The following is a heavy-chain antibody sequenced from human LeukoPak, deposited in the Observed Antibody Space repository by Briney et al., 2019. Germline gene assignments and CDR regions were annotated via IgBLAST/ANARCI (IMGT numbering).Heavy chain of an antibody. J-gene: IGHJ4*02. CDR3: ARDRWGYDFWSGIEY. Sequence: SETLSLTCTVSGGSISSGDYYWSWIRQPPGKGLEWIGYIYYSGSTYYNPSLKSRVTISVDTSKNQFSLKLSSVTAADTAVYHCARDRWGYDFWSGIEYWGQGTLVTVSS. V-gene: IGHV4-30-4*08. D-gene: IGHD3-3*01. CDR1: GGSISSGDYY. CDR2: IYYSGST.